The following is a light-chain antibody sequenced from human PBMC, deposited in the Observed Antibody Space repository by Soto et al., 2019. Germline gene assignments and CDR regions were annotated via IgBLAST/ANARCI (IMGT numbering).Light chain of an antibody. Sequence: QSVLTQPPSASGSPGQSVTISCTGTSSDVGGYNYVSWYQQHPGKAPKLMTYEVTKRPSGVPDRFSVSKSGNTASLTVSRLQAEDEADYFCCSHAGDNTYVFGTGTKSPS. V-gene: IGLV2-8*01. J-gene: IGLJ1*01. CDR3: CSHAGDNTYV. CDR1: SSDVGGYNY. CDR2: EVT.